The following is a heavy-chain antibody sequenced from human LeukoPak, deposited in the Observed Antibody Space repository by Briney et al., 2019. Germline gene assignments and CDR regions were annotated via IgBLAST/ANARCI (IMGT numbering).Heavy chain of an antibody. J-gene: IGHJ3*02. CDR3: ARDYYYDSSGYHDAFDI. V-gene: IGHV1-69*04. D-gene: IGHD3-22*01. CDR1: GGTFSSYA. CDR2: IIPILGIA. Sequence: GASVKVSCTASGGTFSSYAISWVRQAPGQGLEWMGRIIPILGIANYAQKFQGRVTITADKSTSTAYMELSSLRSEDTAVYYCARDYYYDSSGYHDAFDIWGQGTMVTVSS.